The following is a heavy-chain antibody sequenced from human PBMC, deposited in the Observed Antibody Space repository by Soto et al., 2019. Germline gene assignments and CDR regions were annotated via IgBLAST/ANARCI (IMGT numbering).Heavy chain of an antibody. CDR1: AFTFSNHA. V-gene: IGHV3-23*01. CDR2: ISGGGGST. CDR3: AKDFSYYYGSGSYFDY. J-gene: IGHJ4*02. Sequence: EVQLLESGGGLVQPGGSLRLSCAPSAFTFSNHAMSWVRQAPGKGLEWVSTISGGGGSTYYADSVKGRFTISRDNSKNTLVLQLNSLRAEDTAVYYCAKDFSYYYGSGSYFDYWGQGTLVTVSS. D-gene: IGHD3-10*01.